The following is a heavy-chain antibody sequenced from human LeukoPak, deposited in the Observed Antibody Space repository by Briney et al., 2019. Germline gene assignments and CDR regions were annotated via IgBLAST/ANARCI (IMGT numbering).Heavy chain of an antibody. CDR3: AKVPTYYYDSSGAY. CDR1: GFTFSSYA. Sequence: PGGSLRLSCAASGFTFSSYAMHWVRQAPGKGLEWVSAISGSGGSTYYADSVKGRFTISRDNSKNTLYLQMNSLRAEDTAVYYCAKVPTYYYDSSGAYWGQGTLVTVPS. V-gene: IGHV3-23*01. D-gene: IGHD3-22*01. CDR2: ISGSGGST. J-gene: IGHJ4*02.